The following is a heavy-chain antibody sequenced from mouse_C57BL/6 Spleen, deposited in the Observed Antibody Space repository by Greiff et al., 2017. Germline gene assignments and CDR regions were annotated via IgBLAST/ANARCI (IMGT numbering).Heavy chain of an antibody. CDR1: GYSITSGYY. V-gene: IGHV3-6*01. CDR2: ISYDGSN. CDR3: ARDPFDY. J-gene: IGHJ2*01. Sequence: EVKLQESGPGLVKPSPSLSLTCSVTGYSITSGYYWNWIRQSPGNQLEWMGYISYDGSNNYNASLKKRITITRDTSNTQLFLKMSAASTEDTATYGCARDPFDYWGQGTTLTVSS.